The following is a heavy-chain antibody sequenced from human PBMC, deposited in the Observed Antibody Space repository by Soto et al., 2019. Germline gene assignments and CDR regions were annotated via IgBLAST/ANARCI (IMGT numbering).Heavy chain of an antibody. Sequence: QVQLVQSGAEVKKPGSSVKVSCKASGGTFSSYAISWVRQAPGQGLEWMGGIIPIFGTANYAQKFQGRVTIXXDXSXXTAYMELSSLRSEDTAVYYCAREGRRWLQFLYFDYWGQGTLVTVSS. V-gene: IGHV1-69*12. CDR1: GGTFSSYA. CDR3: AREGRRWLQFLYFDY. J-gene: IGHJ4*02. D-gene: IGHD5-12*01. CDR2: IIPIFGTA.